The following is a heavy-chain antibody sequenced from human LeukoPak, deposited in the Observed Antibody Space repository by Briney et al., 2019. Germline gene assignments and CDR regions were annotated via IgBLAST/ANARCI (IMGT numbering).Heavy chain of an antibody. Sequence: SVKVSCKASGGTFSGYAISWVRQAPGQGLEWMGGIIPIFGTANYAQKFQGRVTITADESTSTAYMELSSLRSEDTAVYYCARDRLGTHGTFDYWGQGTLVTVSS. J-gene: IGHJ4*02. CDR1: GGTFSGYA. D-gene: IGHD7-27*01. CDR3: ARDRLGTHGTFDY. V-gene: IGHV1-69*01. CDR2: IIPIFGTA.